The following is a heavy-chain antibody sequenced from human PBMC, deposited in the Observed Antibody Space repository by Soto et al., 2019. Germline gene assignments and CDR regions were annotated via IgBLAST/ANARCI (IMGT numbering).Heavy chain of an antibody. CDR3: ARESHEYSSSYYFDY. D-gene: IGHD6-6*01. Sequence: EVQLVETGGGLIQPGGSLRLSCAASGFTVSSNYMSWVRQAPGKGLEWVSVIYSGGSTYYADSVKGRFTISRDNSKHTLYLQMNSLRAEDTAVYYCARESHEYSSSYYFDYWGQGTLVTVSS. J-gene: IGHJ4*02. V-gene: IGHV3-53*02. CDR1: GFTVSSNY. CDR2: IYSGGST.